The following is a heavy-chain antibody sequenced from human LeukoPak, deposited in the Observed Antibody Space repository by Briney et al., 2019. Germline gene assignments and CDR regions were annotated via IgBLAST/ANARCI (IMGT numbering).Heavy chain of an antibody. CDR1: GFSISGYS. D-gene: IGHD5-12*01. J-gene: IGHJ4*02. Sequence: GGSLRLFCAASGFSISGYSMNWVRQAPGKGLEWVSSISSDSNYIYNADSVKGRFTTSRDNAENSLYLQMNSLRAEDTAVYYCARVSGEKSEIVATTGPWYYFDYWGQGTLVTVSS. CDR2: ISSDSNYI. V-gene: IGHV3-21*01. CDR3: ARVSGEKSEIVATTGPWYYFDY.